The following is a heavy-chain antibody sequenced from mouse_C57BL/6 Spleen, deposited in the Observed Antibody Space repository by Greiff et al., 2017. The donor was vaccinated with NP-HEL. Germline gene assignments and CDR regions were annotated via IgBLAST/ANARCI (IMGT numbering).Heavy chain of an antibody. Sequence: QVQLQQSGAELARPGASVKLSCKASGYTFTSYGISWVKQRTGQGLEWIGEIYPRSGNTYYNEKFKGKATLTVDKSSSTAYMQLSSLTSEDSAVYYCARRRQGYFDYWGQGTTLTVSS. D-gene: IGHD6-1*01. CDR3: ARRRQGYFDY. CDR2: IYPRSGNT. V-gene: IGHV1-81*01. J-gene: IGHJ2*01. CDR1: GYTFTSYG.